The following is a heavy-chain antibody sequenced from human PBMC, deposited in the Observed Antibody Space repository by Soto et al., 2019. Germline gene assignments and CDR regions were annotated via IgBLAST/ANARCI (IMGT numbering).Heavy chain of an antibody. D-gene: IGHD3-22*01. CDR3: ARDFSMVVVVPGY. CDR2: INAGIGDT. J-gene: IGHJ1*01. CDR1: GYTFTSYA. V-gene: IGHV1-3*01. Sequence: GPSVKVSCKASGYTFTSYAMHWVRQAPGQRLEWMGWINAGIGDTQYSQKFQGRVTITRDTSASTAYMELSSLRSEDTAVYYCARDFSMVVVVPGYWAQGTLVTVSS.